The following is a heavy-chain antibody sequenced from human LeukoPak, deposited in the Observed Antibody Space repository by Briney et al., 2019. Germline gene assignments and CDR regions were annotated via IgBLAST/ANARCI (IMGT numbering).Heavy chain of an antibody. CDR2: ISGSSAYI. Sequence: GGSLRLSCAASGFTFSTCGMNWVRQAPGKGLEWVSSISGSSAYIYYADSVKGRFTISRDNAKNSLYLQMNSLRAEDTAVYYRARGSEWSSGVSDYWGQGTLVTVSS. CDR3: ARGSEWSSGVSDY. V-gene: IGHV3-21*01. CDR1: GFTFSTCG. D-gene: IGHD3-3*01. J-gene: IGHJ4*02.